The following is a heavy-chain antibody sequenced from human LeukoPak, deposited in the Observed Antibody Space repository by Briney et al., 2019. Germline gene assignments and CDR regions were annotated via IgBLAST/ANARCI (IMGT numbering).Heavy chain of an antibody. CDR2: IGYWYCTI. CDR3: ARWGSSWHLYYYYYMDV. J-gene: IGHJ6*03. CDR1: GFTFSIYE. V-gene: IGHV3-48*03. Sequence: GGPLTLSCAVSGFTFSIYEMMWVRHARGGGLEWVSYIGYWYCTIYYADSVKGRFTISRDNDKNSLYLQMNSLRAEDTAVYYCARWGSSWHLYYYYYMDVWGKGTTFTASS. D-gene: IGHD6-13*01.